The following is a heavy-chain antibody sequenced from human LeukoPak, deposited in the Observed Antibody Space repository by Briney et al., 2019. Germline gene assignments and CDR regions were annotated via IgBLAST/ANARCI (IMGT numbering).Heavy chain of an antibody. CDR1: GFTFSSYA. Sequence: GGSLRLSCAASGFTFSSYAMSWVRQAPGKGLEWVSAISGSGGSTYYADSVKGRFTISRDSSKSTLYLQMNSLRAEDTAVYYCAKFDWNYIHHTDYWGQGTLVTVSS. CDR3: AKFDWNYIHHTDY. CDR2: ISGSGGST. V-gene: IGHV3-23*01. D-gene: IGHD1-7*01. J-gene: IGHJ4*02.